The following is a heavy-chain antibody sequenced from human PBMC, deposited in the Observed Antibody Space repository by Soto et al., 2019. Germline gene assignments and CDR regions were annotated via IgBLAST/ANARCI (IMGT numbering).Heavy chain of an antibody. V-gene: IGHV3-33*01. CDR1: EFTFSNYG. D-gene: IGHD3-10*01. J-gene: IGHJ6*02. CDR3: ARDDEYSGNGMDV. CDR2: ILNDGSNR. Sequence: QVQLVESGGGVVQPGRSLRLSCAASEFTFSNYGMHWVRQAQGKGLEWVAVILNDGSNRYHADSEKDRFTISRDNSKNTLYLQMNSLRAEDTAVYYCARDDEYSGNGMDVWGQGTTVTVS.